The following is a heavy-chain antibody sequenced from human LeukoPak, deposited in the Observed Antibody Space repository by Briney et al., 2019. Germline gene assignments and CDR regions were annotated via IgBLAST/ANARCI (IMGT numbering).Heavy chain of an antibody. CDR1: GGSLNDYY. D-gene: IGHD2-21*01. V-gene: IGHV4-34*01. Sequence: PSETLSLTCAVFGGSLNDYYWSWVRQPPGKGLEWFGEINHSGSTNYNPSLKSRVTISVDTSKNQFSLKLSSVTAADTAVYFCARDGVRSVSLWGQGTLVTVSS. J-gene: IGHJ4*02. CDR3: ARDGVRSVSL. CDR2: INHSGST.